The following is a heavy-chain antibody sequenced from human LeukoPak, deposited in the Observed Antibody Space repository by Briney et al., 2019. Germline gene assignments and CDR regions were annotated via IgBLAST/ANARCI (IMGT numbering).Heavy chain of an antibody. CDR2: INHSGST. V-gene: IGHV4-34*01. Sequence: SETLSLTCAVYGGSFSGYYWSWIRQPPGKGLEWIGEINHSGSTNYSPSLKSRVTISVDTSKNQFSLKLSSVTAADTAVYYCARGGDGYTPAPYYYGMDVWGQGTTVTVSS. D-gene: IGHD5-24*01. CDR3: ARGGDGYTPAPYYYGMDV. CDR1: GGSFSGYY. J-gene: IGHJ6*02.